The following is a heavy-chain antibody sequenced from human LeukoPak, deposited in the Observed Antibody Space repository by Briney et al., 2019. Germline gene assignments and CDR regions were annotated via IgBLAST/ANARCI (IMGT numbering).Heavy chain of an antibody. V-gene: IGHV3-13*01. CDR1: GFTFSSYD. CDR2: IGTAGDT. Sequence: GGSLRLSCAASGFTFSSYDMHWVRQATGKGLEWVSAIGTAGDTYYPGSVKGRFTISRENAKNTLYLQMNSLRAEDTAVYYCAKVPAREGWLRFLDYWGQGTLVTVSS. CDR3: AKVPAREGWLRFLDY. J-gene: IGHJ4*02. D-gene: IGHD5-12*01.